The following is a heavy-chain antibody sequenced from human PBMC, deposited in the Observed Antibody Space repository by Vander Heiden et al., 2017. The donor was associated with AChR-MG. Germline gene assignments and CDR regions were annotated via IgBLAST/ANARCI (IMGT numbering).Heavy chain of an antibody. CDR2: RNHNSGNT. CDR1: GYTFTSYD. J-gene: IGHJ3*02. V-gene: IGHV1-8*01. Sequence: QVQLVQSGAEVKKPGASVKVSCKASGYTFTSYDIHWVRRATGQGLEWMGWRNHNSGNTGYAQKFQGRVTMTRNTSISTAYMELSSLRSEDTAVYYCARGPLITGTTADAFDIWGQGTMVTVSS. CDR3: ARGPLITGTTADAFDI. D-gene: IGHD1-20*01.